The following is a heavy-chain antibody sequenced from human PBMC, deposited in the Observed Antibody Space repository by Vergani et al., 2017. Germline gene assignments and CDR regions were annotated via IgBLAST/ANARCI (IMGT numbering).Heavy chain of an antibody. CDR2: ISSSSSYI. CDR3: ARVRCSSTSCPKGYYYYYYMXV. D-gene: IGHD2-2*01. CDR1: GFTFSSYS. J-gene: IGHJ6*03. Sequence: EVQLVESGGGLVKPGGSLRLSCAASGFTFSSYSMNWVRQAPGKGLEWVSSISSSSSYIYYADSVKGRFTISRDNAKNSLYLQMNSLRAEDTAVYYCARVRCSSTSCPKGYYYYYYMXVWGKGP. V-gene: IGHV3-21*01.